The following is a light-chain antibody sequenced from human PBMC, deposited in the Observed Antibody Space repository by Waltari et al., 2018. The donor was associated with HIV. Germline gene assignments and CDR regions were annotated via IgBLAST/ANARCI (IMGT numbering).Light chain of an antibody. V-gene: IGKV3-11*01. CDR3: QQRSRWPPAYT. Sequence: EIVLTQSPATLSLSPGERATLSCRASQSVSIYLAWYQQKPGTPPRLLIYYASNRATAIPARFSGSESGTDFTLTISSLEPEDFAVYYCQQRSRWPPAYTFGQGTKLEIK. CDR1: QSVSIY. CDR2: YAS. J-gene: IGKJ2*01.